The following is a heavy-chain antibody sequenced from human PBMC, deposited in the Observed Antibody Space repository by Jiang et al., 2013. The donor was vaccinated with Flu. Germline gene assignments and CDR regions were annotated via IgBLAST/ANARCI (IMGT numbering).Heavy chain of an antibody. J-gene: IGHJ5*02. D-gene: IGHD4-17*01. CDR2: K. CDR3: AHRRWPYGDYVLDP. V-gene: IGHV2-5*01. Sequence: KRYSPSLKSRLTITKDTSKNQVVLTMTNMDPVDTATYYCAHRRWPYGDYVLDPWGQGTLVTVSS.